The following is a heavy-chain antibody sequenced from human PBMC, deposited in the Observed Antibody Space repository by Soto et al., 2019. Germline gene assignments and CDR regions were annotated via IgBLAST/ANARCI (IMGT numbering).Heavy chain of an antibody. V-gene: IGHV1-69*02. CDR3: ASPGGWFGELLGAFDI. CDR1: GGTFSSYT. J-gene: IGHJ3*02. D-gene: IGHD3-10*01. Sequence: QVQLVQSGAEVKKPGSSVKVSCKASGGTFSSYTISWVRQAPGQGLEWMGRIIPILGIVNYAQKFQGRVTITADKSTSTAYMELSSLRSEDTAVYYCASPGGWFGELLGAFDIWGQGTMVTVSS. CDR2: IIPILGIV.